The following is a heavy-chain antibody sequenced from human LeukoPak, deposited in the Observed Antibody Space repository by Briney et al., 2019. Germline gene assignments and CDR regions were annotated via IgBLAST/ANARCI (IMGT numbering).Heavy chain of an antibody. CDR3: ARFVQFGFDI. D-gene: IGHD3-16*01. CDR1: GYTLTELS. J-gene: IGHJ3*02. CDR2: ISAYNGNA. Sequence: ASVKVSCKVSGYTLTELSMHRVRQAPGQGLEWMGWISAYNGNANYAQKLQGRVTMTTDTSTSTAYMELRSLRSDDTAVYYCARFVQFGFDIWGQGTMVTVSS. V-gene: IGHV1-18*01.